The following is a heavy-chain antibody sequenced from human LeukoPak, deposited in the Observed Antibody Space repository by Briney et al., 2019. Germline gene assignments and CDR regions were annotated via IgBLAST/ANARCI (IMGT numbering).Heavy chain of an antibody. CDR1: GFTFSSYW. J-gene: IGHJ4*02. Sequence: PGGSLRLSCAASGFTFSSYWMSWVRQATGKGLEWVSAIGTAGDTYYPGSVKGRFTISRENAKNSLYLQMNSLRAGDTAVYYCARGTMLTGDLDYWGQGTLVTVSS. CDR3: ARGTMLTGDLDY. V-gene: IGHV3-13*01. D-gene: IGHD7-27*01. CDR2: IGTAGDT.